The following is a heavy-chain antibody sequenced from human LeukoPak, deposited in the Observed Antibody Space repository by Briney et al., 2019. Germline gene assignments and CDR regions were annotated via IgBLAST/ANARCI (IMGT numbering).Heavy chain of an antibody. CDR2: MSGSGGST. Sequence: PGGSLRLSCAASGFTFSSYAMSWVRQAPGKGLEWVSGMSGSGGSTYYADSVKGRFTISRDNSKNTLYLQMNSLRAEDTAVYYCANLRGGYLFDYWGQGTLVTVSS. D-gene: IGHD1-1*01. CDR3: ANLRGGYLFDY. J-gene: IGHJ4*02. CDR1: GFTFSSYA. V-gene: IGHV3-23*01.